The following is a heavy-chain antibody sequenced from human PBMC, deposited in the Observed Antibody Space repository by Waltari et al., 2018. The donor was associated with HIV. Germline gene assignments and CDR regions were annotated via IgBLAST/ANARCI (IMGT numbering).Heavy chain of an antibody. D-gene: IGHD6-13*01. Sequence: QVHLVESGGGVVQPGRSLRLSCEAAGFTFGNYGMPWVRQAPGKVLEWVAVIWYDGSNKYYRDSVKGRFTISRDNSKNTLYLQMNSLRAEDTAVYYCVRNRIVQQILGGMDVWGQGTTVTVSS. CDR2: IWYDGSNK. CDR1: GFTFGNYG. CDR3: VRNRIVQQILGGMDV. J-gene: IGHJ6*02. V-gene: IGHV3-33*01.